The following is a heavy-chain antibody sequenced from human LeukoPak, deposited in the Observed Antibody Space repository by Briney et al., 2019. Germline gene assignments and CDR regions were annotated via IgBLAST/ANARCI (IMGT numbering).Heavy chain of an antibody. CDR2: ISYDGSNK. Sequence: GGSLGLSCAASGFTFSSYAMHWVRQAPGKGLEWVAVISYDGSNKYYADSVKGRFTISRDNSKNTLYLQMNSLRAEDTAVYYCARDKYYYMDVWGKGTTVTVSS. CDR1: GFTFSSYA. J-gene: IGHJ6*03. V-gene: IGHV3-30*01. CDR3: ARDKYYYMDV.